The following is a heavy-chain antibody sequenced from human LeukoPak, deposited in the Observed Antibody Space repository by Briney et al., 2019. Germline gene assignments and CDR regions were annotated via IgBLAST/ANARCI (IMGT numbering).Heavy chain of an antibody. CDR2: IYYSGST. CDR1: GGSIGSSSYY. D-gene: IGHD2-2*01. J-gene: IGHJ5*02. V-gene: IGHV4-39*01. CDR3: ARGPFIVVVPAAKVWFDP. Sequence: SETLSLTCTVSGGSIGSSSYYWGWIRQPPGKGLEWIGSIYYSGSTYYNPSLKSRVTISVDTSKNQFSLKLSSVTAADTAVYYCARGPFIVVVPAAKVWFDPWGQGTLVTVSS.